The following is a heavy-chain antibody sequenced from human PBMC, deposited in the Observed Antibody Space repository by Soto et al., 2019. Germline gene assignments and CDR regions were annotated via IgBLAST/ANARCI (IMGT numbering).Heavy chain of an antibody. V-gene: IGHV4-31*03. CDR1: GGSISSINYY. CDR2: ISYSGST. Sequence: QVQLQESGPGLVKPSQTLSLTCTVSGGSISSINYYWSWIRQHPEKGLEWIGYISYSGSTFYNSSLKSRVTISLVTSKNQFSLKLTSVTAADTAIYYCARSAQWDGFDPWGQGTMVTVSS. D-gene: IGHD2-8*01. J-gene: IGHJ3*01. CDR3: ARSAQWDGFDP.